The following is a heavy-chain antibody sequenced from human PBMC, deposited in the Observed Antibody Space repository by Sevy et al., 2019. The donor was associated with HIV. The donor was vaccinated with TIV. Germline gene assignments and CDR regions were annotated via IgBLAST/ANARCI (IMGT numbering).Heavy chain of an antibody. Sequence: SETLSLTCTVSGGSISSRSSYWGWIRQPPGKGLEWIGSIYYSGSTYSNPSLKSRLTMSVDTSKYQFSLKLSSVTAADTAVYYCASTRDYYGSGSSFSHWFDPWGQGILVTVSS. CDR1: GGSISSRSSY. D-gene: IGHD3-10*01. J-gene: IGHJ5*02. CDR2: IYYSGST. CDR3: ASTRDYYGSGSSFSHWFDP. V-gene: IGHV4-39*01.